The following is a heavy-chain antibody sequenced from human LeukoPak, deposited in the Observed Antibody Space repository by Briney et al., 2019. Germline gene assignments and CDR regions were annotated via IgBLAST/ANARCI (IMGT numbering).Heavy chain of an antibody. CDR2: INPNSGGT. J-gene: IGHJ4*02. Sequence: GASVKVSCKASGYTFTGYYMHWVRQAPGQGLEWMGWINPNSGGTDFAQKFQGRVTMTRDTSISTAYMELTRLRSDDTAVYFCARSSEPTGYMSDWGQGTLVTVSS. CDR1: GYTFTGYY. D-gene: IGHD3-9*01. CDR3: ARSSEPTGYMSD. V-gene: IGHV1-2*02.